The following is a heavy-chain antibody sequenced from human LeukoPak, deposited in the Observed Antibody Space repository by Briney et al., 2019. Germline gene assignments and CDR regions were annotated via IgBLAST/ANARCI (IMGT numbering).Heavy chain of an antibody. D-gene: IGHD3-22*01. CDR2: INHSGST. V-gene: IGHV4-34*01. J-gene: IGHJ4*02. Sequence: SETLSLTCAVYGGSFSGYYWSWIRQPPGKGLEWIGEINHSGSTNYNPSLKSRVTISVGTSKNQFSLKLSSVTAADTAAYYCARGRRYYYDSSGLTYYFDYCGQGTLVTVSS. CDR3: ARGRRYYYDSSGLTYYFDY. CDR1: GGSFSGYY.